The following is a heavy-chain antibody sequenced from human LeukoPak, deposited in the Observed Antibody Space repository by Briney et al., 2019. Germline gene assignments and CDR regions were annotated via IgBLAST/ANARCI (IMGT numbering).Heavy chain of an antibody. CDR2: TIPILGIA. D-gene: IGHD3-22*01. V-gene: IGHV1-69*04. Sequence: SVKVSCKASGGTFSSYAISWVRQAPGQGLEWMGRTIPILGIANYAQKFQGRVTITADKSTSTAYMELSSLRSEDTAVYYCASSYYYDSSGYYLDAFDIWGQGTMVTVSS. CDR1: GGTFSSYA. J-gene: IGHJ3*02. CDR3: ASSYYYDSSGYYLDAFDI.